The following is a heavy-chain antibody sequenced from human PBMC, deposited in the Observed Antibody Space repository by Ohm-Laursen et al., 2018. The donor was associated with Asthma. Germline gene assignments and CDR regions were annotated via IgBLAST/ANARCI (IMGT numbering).Heavy chain of an antibody. CDR1: GGSISSGHYY. Sequence: TLSLTCTVSGGSISSGHYYRTWIRQHPGKGLEWIGNIHYSGSTIYNPSLESRLTISVDTSKNQFSLNLSSVTAADTALYYCARDGRLRGSFDYWGQGTLVTVSS. CDR3: ARDGRLRGSFDY. D-gene: IGHD3-10*01. J-gene: IGHJ4*02. CDR2: IHYSGST. V-gene: IGHV4-31*03.